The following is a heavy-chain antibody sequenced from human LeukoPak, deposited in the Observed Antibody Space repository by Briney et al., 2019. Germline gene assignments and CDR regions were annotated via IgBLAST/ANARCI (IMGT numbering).Heavy chain of an antibody. Sequence: SSENLSRNCTGSDYSISSGYYWGWIREPPGKGLEGIGPIDHNGVTFYNPSVRGPVYISVDTSKNQFSLRLSSVTAADTAVYYCGRSYGDDTWAAFDIWGQGTVVTVSS. CDR1: DYSISSGYY. J-gene: IGHJ3*02. D-gene: IGHD4-17*01. V-gene: IGHV4-38-2*02. CDR2: IDHNGVT. CDR3: GRSYGDDTWAAFDI.